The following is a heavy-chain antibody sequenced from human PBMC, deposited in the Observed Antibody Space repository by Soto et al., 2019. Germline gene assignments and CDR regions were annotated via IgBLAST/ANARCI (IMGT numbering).Heavy chain of an antibody. J-gene: IGHJ4*02. CDR3: AKRSPPSDGELFGRPKD. D-gene: IGHD6-6*01. V-gene: IGHV3-23*01. CDR2: ISGNGDTT. CDR1: GFTFSSYA. Sequence: VQLLESGGGLVQPGGSLRLSCGGSGFTFSSYAMIWVRQAPGKGLEWVSGISGNGDTTYYADSLKGRFSISRDNSKNTVYLQMYSLRAEDTAVYYCAKRSPPSDGELFGRPKDWGQGTLVTVSS.